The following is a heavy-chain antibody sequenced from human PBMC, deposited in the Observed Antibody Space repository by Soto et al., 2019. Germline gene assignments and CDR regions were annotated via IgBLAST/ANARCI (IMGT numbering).Heavy chain of an antibody. Sequence: GGSLRLSCAASGFTFSNAWMTWVRQAPGKGLEWVGRIKSKSDGGTTHYAAPVKGRFTISRDDSKDTLYLQMNSLKTEDTAMYYCYREIFEWFRLEKFDPWGQGTLVTVSS. J-gene: IGHJ5*02. CDR1: GFTFSNAW. V-gene: IGHV3-15*01. CDR3: YREIFEWFRLEKFDP. CDR2: IKSKSDGGTT. D-gene: IGHD3-3*01.